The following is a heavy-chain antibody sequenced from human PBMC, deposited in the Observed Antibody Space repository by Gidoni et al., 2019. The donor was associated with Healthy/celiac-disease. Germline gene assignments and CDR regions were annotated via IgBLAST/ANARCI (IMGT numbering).Heavy chain of an antibody. D-gene: IGHD1-26*01. CDR3: AREVGGGYYLSY. CDR2: ISSSSSYI. CDR1: GFTFSSYS. V-gene: IGHV3-21*01. Sequence: EVQLVESGGGLVQPGGSLRLSCAASGFTFSSYSMNWVRQAPGKGLEWVSSISSSSSYIYYADSVKGRFIISRDNAKNSLYLQMNSLRAEDTAVYYCAREVGGGYYLSYWGQGTLVTVSS. J-gene: IGHJ4*02.